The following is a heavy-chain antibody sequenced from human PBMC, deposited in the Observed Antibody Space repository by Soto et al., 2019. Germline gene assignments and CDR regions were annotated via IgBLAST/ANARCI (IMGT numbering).Heavy chain of an antibody. CDR3: TRSFTGHSDY. CDR1: GGSMRSGGYY. J-gene: IGHJ4*02. V-gene: IGHV4-31*03. Sequence: SETLSLTCTVSGGSMRSGGYYWSWIRQHPGKGLEWIGYIYYSGSTYYNPSLTSRVSISINTSKNQFSLKLNSVTAADTAVYYCTRSFTGHSDYWGQGTLVTVSS. CDR2: IYYSGST.